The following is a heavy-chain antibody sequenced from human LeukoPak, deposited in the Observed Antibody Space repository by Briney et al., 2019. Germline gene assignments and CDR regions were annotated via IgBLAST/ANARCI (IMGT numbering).Heavy chain of an antibody. CDR3: AKPSRSSSNEY. CDR1: GVTFSTYW. CDR2: IKPDGSEE. V-gene: IGHV3-7*05. J-gene: IGHJ4*02. D-gene: IGHD6-13*01. Sequence: GGSLRLSCAASGVTFSTYWMTWARQAPGKGLEWVATIKPDGSEEYYVDSVKGRFTISRDNAKNSLYLQMNSLRAEDTAVYYCAKPSRSSSNEYWGQGTLVTVSS.